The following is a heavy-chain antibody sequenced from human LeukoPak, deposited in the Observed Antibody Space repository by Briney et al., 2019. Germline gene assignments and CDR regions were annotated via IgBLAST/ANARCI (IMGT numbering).Heavy chain of an antibody. D-gene: IGHD6-13*01. V-gene: IGHV3-30*18. Sequence: EGSLRLSCAASGFTFSSCGMHWVRQAPGRGLEWVAVISYDGSNKYYVDSVKGRFTISRDNSKNTLYLQMNSLRVEDTAVYYCAKDRGSSSWYVDYWGQGTLVTVSS. CDR3: AKDRGSSSWYVDY. CDR2: ISYDGSNK. J-gene: IGHJ4*02. CDR1: GFTFSSCG.